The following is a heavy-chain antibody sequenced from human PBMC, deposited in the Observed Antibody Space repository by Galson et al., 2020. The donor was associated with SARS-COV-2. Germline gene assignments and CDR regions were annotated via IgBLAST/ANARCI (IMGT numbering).Heavy chain of an antibody. J-gene: IGHJ6*02. CDR1: GGSISSGGYY. Sequence: SQTLSLTCTVSGGSISSGGYYWSWIRQHPGKGLEWIGYIYYSGSTYYNPSLKSRVTISVDTSKNQFSLKLSSVTAADTAVYYCARGEAGGSRYYYYYYGMDVWGQGTTVTGSS. CDR2: IYYSGST. D-gene: IGHD3-16*01. CDR3: ARGEAGGSRYYYYYYGMDV. V-gene: IGHV4-31*03.